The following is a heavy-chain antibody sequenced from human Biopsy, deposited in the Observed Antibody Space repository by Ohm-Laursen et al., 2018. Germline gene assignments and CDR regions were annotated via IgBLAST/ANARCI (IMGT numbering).Heavy chain of an antibody. CDR3: ARHPTGFWFDP. CDR1: GGSISSETNY. CDR2: IFYGGIT. J-gene: IGHJ5*02. V-gene: IGHV4-39*01. Sequence: SETLSLTCTVSGGSISSETNYWGWIRQPPGKGLEWIGSIFYGGITYYNPSLKSRVTISVDTSKNQFSLNLTSVTAADTAVYYCARHPTGFWFDPWGQGTLAIVSS.